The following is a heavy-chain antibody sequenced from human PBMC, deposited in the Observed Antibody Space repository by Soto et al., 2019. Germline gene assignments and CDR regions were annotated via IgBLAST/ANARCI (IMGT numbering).Heavy chain of an antibody. CDR3: ACIFSGGYSYGSYYYGMDV. Sequence: SETLSLTCAVYGGSFSGYYWSWIRQPPGKGLEWIGEINHSGSTNCNPSLKSRVTISVDTSKNQFSLKLSSVTAADTAVYYCACIFSGGYSYGSYYYGMDVWGQGTTVTVSS. V-gene: IGHV4-34*01. CDR1: GGSFSGYY. CDR2: INHSGST. J-gene: IGHJ6*02. D-gene: IGHD5-18*01.